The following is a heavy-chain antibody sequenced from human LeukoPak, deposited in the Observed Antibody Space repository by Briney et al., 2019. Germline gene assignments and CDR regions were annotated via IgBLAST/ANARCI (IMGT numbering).Heavy chain of an antibody. V-gene: IGHV3-23*01. Sequence: PGGSLRLSCAASGFTFDKYAMSWVRQAPGKGLERVSTISGSGITTFYADSVKGRFTISRDTSGNTLHLHMNSLRAEDTAVYYCAKVDSGIVRRYYFDFWGQGTLVTLSS. J-gene: IGHJ4*02. CDR1: GFTFDKYA. CDR2: ISGSGITT. D-gene: IGHD3-22*01. CDR3: AKVDSGIVRRYYFDF.